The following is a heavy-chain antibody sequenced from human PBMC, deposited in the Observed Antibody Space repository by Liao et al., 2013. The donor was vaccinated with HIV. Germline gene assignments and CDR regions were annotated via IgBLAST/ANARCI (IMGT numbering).Heavy chain of an antibody. J-gene: IGHJ4*02. V-gene: IGHV4-4*07. D-gene: IGHD3-3*01. CDR2: FYSSGSP. CDR1: GGFISSYH. Sequence: QVQLQESGPGLVKPSETLSLTCTVSGGFISSYHWSWIRQPAGKGLEWIGRFYSSGSPKYNPSLKSRVAMSVDTSRNQFSLRLSSLTAADTAVYYCARAKGFPPLGYDFWGQGILVTVSS. CDR3: ARAKGFPPLGYDF.